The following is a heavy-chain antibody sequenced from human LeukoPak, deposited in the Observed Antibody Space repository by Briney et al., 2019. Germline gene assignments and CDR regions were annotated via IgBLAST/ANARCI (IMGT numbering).Heavy chain of an antibody. V-gene: IGHV1-2*02. CDR2: ISPNSGGT. D-gene: IGHD1-1*01. CDR3: ARATGSVDYYYMDV. J-gene: IGHJ6*03. Sequence: ASVKVSCTTSGYTFTGYYMHWVRQAPGQGLEWMGWISPNSGGTNYSQKFQGRVTITRDTSSTTAYMELRRLRSAATALYYCARATGSVDYYYMDVWGKGTTVTVSS. CDR1: GYTFTGYY.